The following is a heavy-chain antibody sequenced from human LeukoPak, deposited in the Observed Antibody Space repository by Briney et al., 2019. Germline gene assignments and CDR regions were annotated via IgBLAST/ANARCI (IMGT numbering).Heavy chain of an antibody. Sequence: KPSETLSLTCAVYGGSFSGYYWSWIRQPPGKGLEWIGEINHSGSTNYNPSLKSRVTISVDTSKNQFSLKLSSVTAADTAAYYCARGGQGYYDYVWGSYRYFDYWGQGTLVTVSS. V-gene: IGHV4-34*01. D-gene: IGHD3-16*02. J-gene: IGHJ4*02. CDR3: ARGGQGYYDYVWGSYRYFDY. CDR1: GGSFSGYY. CDR2: INHSGST.